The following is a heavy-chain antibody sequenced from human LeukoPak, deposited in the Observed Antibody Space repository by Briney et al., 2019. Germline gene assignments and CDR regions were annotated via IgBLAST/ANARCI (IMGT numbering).Heavy chain of an antibody. D-gene: IGHD3-10*01. CDR2: IYYSGST. CDR1: GGSISSGDFY. V-gene: IGHV4-30-4*01. Sequence: PSQTLSLTCTVSGGSISSGDFYWSWIRQPPGKGLVWIGYIYYSGSTYYNPSLKSRVTISVDTSKTQFSLKLSSVTASDTAVYYCASRDMVRGVIIEIWGQGTLVTVSS. CDR3: ASRDMVRGVIIEI. J-gene: IGHJ4*02.